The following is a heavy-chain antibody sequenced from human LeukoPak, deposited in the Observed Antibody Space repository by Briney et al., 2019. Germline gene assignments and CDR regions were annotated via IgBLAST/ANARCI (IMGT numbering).Heavy chain of an antibody. V-gene: IGHV3-21*01. D-gene: IGHD6-19*01. CDR2: ISSSSSYI. J-gene: IGHJ6*02. Sequence: PGGSLRLSCAASGFTFSSYSMNWVRQAPGKGLEWVSSISSSSSYIYYADSVKGRFTISRDNAKNSLYLQMNSLRAEDTAVYYCARDRPTAVAGMKMDVWGQGTTVTVSS. CDR3: ARDRPTAVAGMKMDV. CDR1: GFTFSSYS.